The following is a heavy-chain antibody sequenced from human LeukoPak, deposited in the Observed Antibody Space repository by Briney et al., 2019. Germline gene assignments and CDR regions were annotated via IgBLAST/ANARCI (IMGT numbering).Heavy chain of an antibody. J-gene: IGHJ4*02. CDR2: FDPEDGET. Sequence: GASVKVSCKVSGYTLTELSMHWVRQAPGKGLEWMGGFDPEDGETIYAQKFQGRVTMTEDTSTHTAYMELRSLRSEDTAVYHCAATPGIAPVGIIGIDYWGQGTLVTVSS. D-gene: IGHD6-13*01. V-gene: IGHV1-24*01. CDR1: GYTLTELS. CDR3: AATPGIAPVGIIGIDY.